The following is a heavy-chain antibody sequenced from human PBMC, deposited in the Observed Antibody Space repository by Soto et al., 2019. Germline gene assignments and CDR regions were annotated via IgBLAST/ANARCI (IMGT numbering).Heavy chain of an antibody. J-gene: IGHJ4*02. V-gene: IGHV4-34*01. CDR2: IYNSGST. Sequence: XXTLCLPCAVDGGSFRGYYWSWILQPPGKGLEWIGYIYNSGSTNSTPPLKSRVTRSVDTPKTQFSLRLTSVTAADTAVYHGARDRRDGHAVSAYRRKGSLVPVSP. CDR1: GGSFRGYY. CDR3: ARDRRDGHAVSAY.